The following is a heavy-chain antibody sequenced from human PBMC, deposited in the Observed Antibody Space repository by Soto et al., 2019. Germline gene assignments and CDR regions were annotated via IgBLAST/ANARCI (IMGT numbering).Heavy chain of an antibody. V-gene: IGHV4-38-2*01. CDR3: ARSSRGIQWLEAPVAFEI. D-gene: IGHD5-12*01. CDR1: GYSISSGYY. Sequence: SETLSLTCAVSGYSISSGYYWDWIRHPPGTGLEWIGSIYHSGSTYYNPSLKSRVAIAVDTSKNQFSLKLSSVTAEDTAVYYCARSSRGIQWLEAPVAFEIWGEGTMVTVSS. CDR2: IYHSGST. J-gene: IGHJ3*02.